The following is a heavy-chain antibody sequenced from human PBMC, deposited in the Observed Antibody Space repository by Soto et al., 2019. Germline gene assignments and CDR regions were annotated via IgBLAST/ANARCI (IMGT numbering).Heavy chain of an antibody. J-gene: IGHJ4*02. D-gene: IGHD2-21*02. CDR2: IIPIFGTA. Sequence: QVQLVQSGAEVKKPGSSVKVSCKASGGTFSSYAISWVRQAPGQGLEWMGGIIPIFGTANYAQKFQGRVTITADESTSTAYMELSSLRSEDTAVYYCASSHIVVVPAIGYFDYWGQGTLVTVSS. CDR3: ASSHIVVVPAIGYFDY. CDR1: GGTFSSYA. V-gene: IGHV1-69*01.